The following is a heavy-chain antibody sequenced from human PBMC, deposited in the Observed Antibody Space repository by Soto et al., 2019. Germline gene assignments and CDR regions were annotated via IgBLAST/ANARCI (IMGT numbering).Heavy chain of an antibody. CDR3: ARGGHDLWSGPFDY. D-gene: IGHD3-3*01. Sequence: SKTLSLTSSVSGGSISTYYCNWIRQPAGKGLEWIGPVDTSGSTNYNPSLKSRVTMSVETSKNQFSLKLRSVTAADTAVYYCARGGHDLWSGPFDYWGQGTPVT. CDR2: VDTSGST. J-gene: IGHJ4*02. CDR1: GGSISTYY. V-gene: IGHV4-4*07.